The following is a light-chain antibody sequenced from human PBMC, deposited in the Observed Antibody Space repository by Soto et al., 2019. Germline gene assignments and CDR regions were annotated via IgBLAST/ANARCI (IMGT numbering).Light chain of an antibody. CDR3: QQYNNWPPDRT. V-gene: IGKV3-15*01. Sequence: EIVMTQSPATLSVSPGDRAALSCRASQSVGSNLAWYQQKPGQAPRLLIYGASTRATGIPARFSGSGSGTEFTLTISSLQSEDFAIYFCQQYNNWPPDRTFGQGIKVEMK. CDR2: GAS. J-gene: IGKJ1*01. CDR1: QSVGSN.